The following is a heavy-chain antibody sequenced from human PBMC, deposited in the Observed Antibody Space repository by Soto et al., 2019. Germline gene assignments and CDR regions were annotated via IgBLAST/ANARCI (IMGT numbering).Heavy chain of an antibody. V-gene: IGHV4-31*03. J-gene: IGHJ4*02. CDR3: AKMERTQLWLLVQN. CDR1: GASITNDDFF. CDR2: ITYGGSI. D-gene: IGHD5-18*01. Sequence: NPSETLSLTCTVSGASITNDDFFWSWVRQHPDKGLEWLAYITYGGSIYYNPSLRSRLSVSIDKSKSQFSLNVRSVTAADTAVYFCAKMERTQLWLLVQNWGQGLPVPVSS.